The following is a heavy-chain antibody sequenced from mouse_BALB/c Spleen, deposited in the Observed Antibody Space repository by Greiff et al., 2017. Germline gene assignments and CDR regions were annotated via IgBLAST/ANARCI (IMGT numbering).Heavy chain of an antibody. D-gene: IGHD2-3*01. Sequence: EVKLMESGGGLVKPGGSLKLSCAASGFTFSSYAMSWVRQTPEKRLEWVASISSGGSTYYPDSVKGRFTISRDNARNILYLRMSSLRSEDTAMYYCAREGDDGYHWGAGTTVTVSS. CDR2: ISSGGST. V-gene: IGHV5-6-5*01. J-gene: IGHJ1*01. CDR1: GFTFSSYA. CDR3: AREGDDGYH.